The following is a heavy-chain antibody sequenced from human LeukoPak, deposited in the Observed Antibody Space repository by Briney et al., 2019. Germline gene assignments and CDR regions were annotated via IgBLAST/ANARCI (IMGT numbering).Heavy chain of an antibody. CDR3: ARDFRDSGGYYPLDN. J-gene: IGHJ4*02. CDR1: GGSISSYY. D-gene: IGHD3-22*01. CDR2: IYHSGST. V-gene: IGHV4-59*12. Sequence: SETLSLTCTVSGGSISSYYWSWIRQPPGKGLEWIGEIYHSGSTNYNPSLKSRVTISVDKSKNQFSLKLTSVTAADTAVYYCARDFRDSGGYYPLDNWGQGTLVTVSS.